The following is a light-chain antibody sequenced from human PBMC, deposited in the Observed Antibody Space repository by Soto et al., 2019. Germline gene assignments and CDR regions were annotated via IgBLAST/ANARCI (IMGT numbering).Light chain of an antibody. V-gene: IGLV2-14*03. J-gene: IGLJ1*01. Sequence: QSELTQAASVSGSPGQSISISCTGTSIDVGCYNYVSWYQQHPDKAPKLMIYDVSNRPSGVSNRFSGSKSGNTASLTISGLQAEDEADYHCSSYTSSSTYVFGTGTKVTVL. CDR3: SSYTSSSTYV. CDR2: DVS. CDR1: SIDVGCYNY.